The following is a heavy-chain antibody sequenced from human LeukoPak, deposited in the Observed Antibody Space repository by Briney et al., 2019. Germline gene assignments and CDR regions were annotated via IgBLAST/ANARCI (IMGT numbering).Heavy chain of an antibody. D-gene: IGHD3-16*01. CDR1: GFAFSSYA. CDR2: ISYDGSNK. V-gene: IGHV3-30*01. CDR3: AIGAPLGY. Sequence: GGSLRLSCAASGFAFSSYAMHWVRQAPGKGLEWVAVISYDGSNKYYADSVKGRFTISRDNSKNTLYLRMNSLRAEDTAVYYCAIGAPLGYWGQGTLVTVSS. J-gene: IGHJ4*02.